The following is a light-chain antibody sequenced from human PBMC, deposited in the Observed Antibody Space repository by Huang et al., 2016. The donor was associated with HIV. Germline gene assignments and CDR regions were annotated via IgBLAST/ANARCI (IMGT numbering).Light chain of an antibody. CDR1: QYINTW. V-gene: IGKV1-5*03. CDR2: RES. Sequence: DIQTTQSPSTLSASVGDRVTITCRASQYINTWLSWYQQKPGQAPNLFIYRESALQNGVPWRFTGSGSGTEFTLTITSLQPDDLGTYYCQQYNTYLYTFGQGTKLEI. CDR3: QQYNTYLYT. J-gene: IGKJ2*01.